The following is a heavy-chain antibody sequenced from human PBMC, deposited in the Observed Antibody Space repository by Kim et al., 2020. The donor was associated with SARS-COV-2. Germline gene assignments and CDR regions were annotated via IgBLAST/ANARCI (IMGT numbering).Heavy chain of an antibody. CDR3: AKEDGLNYYDSSGLDAFDI. J-gene: IGHJ3*02. D-gene: IGHD3-22*01. CDR1: GFTFSSYA. Sequence: GGSLRLSCAASGFTFSSYAMSWVRPAPGKGLEWVSAISGSGGSTYYADSVKGRFTISRDNSKNTLYLQMNSLRAEDTAVYYCAKEDGLNYYDSSGLDAFDIWGQGTMVTVSS. CDR2: ISGSGGST. V-gene: IGHV3-23*01.